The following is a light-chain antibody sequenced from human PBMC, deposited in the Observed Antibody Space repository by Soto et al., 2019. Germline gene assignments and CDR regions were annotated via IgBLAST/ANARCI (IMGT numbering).Light chain of an antibody. CDR3: QQTYMVPYT. CDR1: QSVSTY. J-gene: IGKJ2*01. V-gene: IGKV1-39*01. Sequence: DIQMTQFPSSLSASVGDRVTMTCRASQSVSTYLSWYVQKPGSAPKRLIYGISKLESGIAPRFTGSGLATDFTRTINSLQPEDFAVECCQQTYMVPYTFGQGTKVE. CDR2: GIS.